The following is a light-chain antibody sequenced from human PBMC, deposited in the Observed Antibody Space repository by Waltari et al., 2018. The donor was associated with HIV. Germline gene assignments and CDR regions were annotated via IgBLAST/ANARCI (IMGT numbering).Light chain of an antibody. V-gene: IGKV4-1*01. CDR1: RTILFSSDDRNY. J-gene: IGKJ4*01. CDR2: WAS. Sequence: DIVMTQSPASLPVSLGERGTVNRTGSRTILFSSDDRNYLAWYHQKPRQPPKLLICWASTRESGVPDRSSGSGSATDFTLTFSRLQAEDVAVYHCQQYFRIPPPLGGGPKVDIK. CDR3: QQYFRIPPP.